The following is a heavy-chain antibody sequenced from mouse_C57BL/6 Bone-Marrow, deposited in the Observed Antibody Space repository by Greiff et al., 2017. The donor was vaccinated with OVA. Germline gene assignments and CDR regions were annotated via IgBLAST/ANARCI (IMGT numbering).Heavy chain of an antibody. CDR2: IYPGNSDT. CDR1: GYTFTSYW. V-gene: IGHV1-5*01. D-gene: IGHD4-1*01. J-gene: IGHJ3*01. CDR3: TNLTGPFDY. Sequence: VQLQQSGTVLARPGASVKMSCKTSGYTFTSYWMHWVKQRPGQGLEWLGAIYPGNSDTSYNQKFKGKAKLTAVTSASTAYRELSSLTNEDSAVYYCTNLTGPFDYWGQGTLVTVSA.